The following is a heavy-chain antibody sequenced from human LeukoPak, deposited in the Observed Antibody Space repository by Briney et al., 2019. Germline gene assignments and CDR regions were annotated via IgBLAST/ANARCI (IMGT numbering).Heavy chain of an antibody. CDR3: ARDTAYTAMASDDAFDI. V-gene: IGHV1-2*02. CDR1: GYTFTGYY. CDR2: INPNSGGT. Sequence: GASVKVSCKASGYTFTGYYMHWVRQAPGQGLEWMGWINPNSGGTNYAQKFQGRATMTRDTSISTAYMELSRLRSDDTAVYYCARDTAYTAMASDDAFDIWGQGTMVTVSS. J-gene: IGHJ3*02. D-gene: IGHD5-18*01.